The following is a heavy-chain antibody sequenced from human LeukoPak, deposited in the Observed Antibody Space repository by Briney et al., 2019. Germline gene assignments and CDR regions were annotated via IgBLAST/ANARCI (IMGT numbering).Heavy chain of an antibody. J-gene: IGHJ4*02. Sequence: ASVKVSCKASGYTFTSYGISWVRQAPGQGLEWMGWISAYNGNTNYAQKLQGRVTMTTDTSTSTASMELRSLRSDDTAVYYCARQIQLWGYYFDYWGQGTLVTVSS. CDR2: ISAYNGNT. D-gene: IGHD5-18*01. CDR1: GYTFTSYG. V-gene: IGHV1-18*01. CDR3: ARQIQLWGYYFDY.